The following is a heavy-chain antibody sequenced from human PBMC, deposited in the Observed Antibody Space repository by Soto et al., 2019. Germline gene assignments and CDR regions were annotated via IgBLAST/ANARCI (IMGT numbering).Heavy chain of an antibody. CDR3: ARSSYGDLDYYYYYSMDV. D-gene: IGHD4-17*01. J-gene: IGHJ6*02. CDR1: GGSISSYY. CDR2: MYNTGST. V-gene: IGHV4-4*08. Sequence: SSETLSLTCTVSGGSISSYYWSWIRQRPGKGLEWIGYMYNTGSTIYNPSLQSRLTLFVDTSKNQFSLKLSSVTAADTAVYYCARSSYGDLDYYYYYSMDVWGQGTTVTVSS.